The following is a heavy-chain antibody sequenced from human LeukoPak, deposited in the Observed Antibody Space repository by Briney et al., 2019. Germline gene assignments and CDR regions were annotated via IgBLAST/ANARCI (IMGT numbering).Heavy chain of an antibody. CDR3: AKDPGASVSGFYMDV. V-gene: IGHV3-30*02. D-gene: IGHD2-8*02. Sequence: GGSLRLSCAASGFTFRNYGMHWVRQAPGKGLEWVAFIWSDGNNRFYADSVKGRFTISRDNSKNMLYLQMDTLRAEDTALYYCAKDPGASVSGFYMDVWGKGTTVIVSS. CDR1: GFTFRNYG. CDR2: IWSDGNNR. J-gene: IGHJ6*03.